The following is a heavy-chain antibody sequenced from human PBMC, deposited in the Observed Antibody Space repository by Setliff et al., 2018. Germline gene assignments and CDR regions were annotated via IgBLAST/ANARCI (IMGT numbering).Heavy chain of an antibody. CDR3: VREGYSEYFQD. Sequence: SETLSLTCTVSGGSISSTDWWSWVRQPPGKGLEWIGSIFYSGRTFYNPSLKSRVTISVDTSKNQFSLTLSSVTAADTAVYYCVREGYSEYFQDWGRGTLVTVSS. D-gene: IGHD1-1*01. J-gene: IGHJ1*01. CDR1: GGSISSTDW. V-gene: IGHV4-4*02. CDR2: IFYSGRT.